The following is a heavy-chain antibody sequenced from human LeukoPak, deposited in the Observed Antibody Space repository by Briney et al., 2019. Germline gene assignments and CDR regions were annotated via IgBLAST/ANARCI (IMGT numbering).Heavy chain of an antibody. CDR3: ARLGIAAADASLYYYMDV. CDR2: MNPNSGNT. J-gene: IGHJ6*03. Sequence: GASVKVSCKTSGYTFTNYAISWVRQATGQGLEWMGWMNPNSGNTGYAQKFQGRVTMTRNTSISTAYMELSSLRSEDTAVYYCARLGIAAADASLYYYMDVWGKGTTVTISS. V-gene: IGHV1-8*02. D-gene: IGHD6-13*01. CDR1: GYTFTNYA.